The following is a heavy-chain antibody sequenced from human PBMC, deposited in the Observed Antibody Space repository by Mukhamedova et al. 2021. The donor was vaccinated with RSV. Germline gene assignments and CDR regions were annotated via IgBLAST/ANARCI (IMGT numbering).Heavy chain of an antibody. D-gene: IGHD3-10*01. Sequence: GGSITYNADSVKGRFTISRDNAKNSLNLQMNSLRAEDTAVYYCARVVLNAFDIWGQGTIVTVSS. V-gene: IGHV3-48*03. CDR3: ARVVLNAFDI. J-gene: IGHJ3*02. CDR2: GGSIT.